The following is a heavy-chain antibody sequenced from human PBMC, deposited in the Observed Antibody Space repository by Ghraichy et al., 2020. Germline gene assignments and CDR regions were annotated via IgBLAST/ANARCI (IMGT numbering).Heavy chain of an antibody. J-gene: IGHJ4*02. CDR2: ISSDGSSK. CDR3: ASDPTDGYYFCDY. CDR1: GLTFSSFA. D-gene: IGHD2/OR15-2a*01. Sequence: AGSLRLSCEASGLTFSSFAMHWVRQAPGKGLEWVAVISSDGSSKYYVDSLKGRFTISRDNSKNTLYLQMNSLREEDTAVYYCASDPTDGYYFCDYWGQGTLVTVSS. V-gene: IGHV3-30*04.